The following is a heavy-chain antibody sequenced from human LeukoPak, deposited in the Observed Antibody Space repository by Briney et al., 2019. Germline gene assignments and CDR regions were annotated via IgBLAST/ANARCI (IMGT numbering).Heavy chain of an antibody. D-gene: IGHD3-10*01. J-gene: IGHJ5*02. CDR3: ARVLGGSGSPNWFDP. CDR2: IYHSGST. Sequence: SETLSLTCTVSGYSISSGYYWGWIRQPPGKGLEWIGSIYHSGSTYYNPSLKSRVTISADTSKNQFSLKLSSVTAADTAVYYCARVLGGSGSPNWFDPWGQGTLVTVSS. CDR1: GYSISSGYY. V-gene: IGHV4-38-2*02.